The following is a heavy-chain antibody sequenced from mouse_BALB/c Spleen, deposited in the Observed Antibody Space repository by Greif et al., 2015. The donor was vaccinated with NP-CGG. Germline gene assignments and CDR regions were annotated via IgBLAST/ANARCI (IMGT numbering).Heavy chain of an antibody. Sequence: VKVVESGPGLVAPSQSLSITCTVSGFSLTSYGVHWVRQPPGKGLEWLGVIWAGGSTNYNSALMSRLSISKDNSKSQVFLKMNSLQTDDTAMYYCARDPTTATYYFDYWGQGTTLTVSS. J-gene: IGHJ2*01. V-gene: IGHV2-9*02. CDR3: ARDPTTATYYFDY. CDR1: GFSLTSYG. CDR2: IWAGGST. D-gene: IGHD1-2*01.